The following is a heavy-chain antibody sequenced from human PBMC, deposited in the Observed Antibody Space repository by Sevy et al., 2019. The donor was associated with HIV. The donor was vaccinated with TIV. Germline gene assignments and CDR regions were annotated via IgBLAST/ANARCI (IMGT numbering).Heavy chain of an antibody. CDR1: GFTFSNAW. CDR2: IKSKTDGGTT. Sequence: GGSLRLSCAASGFTFSNAWMSWVRQAPGKGLEWVGRIKSKTDGGTTDYAAPVKGRFTISRDDSKNTLYLQMNSLKTEDTAIYYCTTDLKKRGLSALIDYWGQGTLVTVSS. CDR3: TTDLKKRGLSALIDY. D-gene: IGHD3-10*01. V-gene: IGHV3-15*01. J-gene: IGHJ4*02.